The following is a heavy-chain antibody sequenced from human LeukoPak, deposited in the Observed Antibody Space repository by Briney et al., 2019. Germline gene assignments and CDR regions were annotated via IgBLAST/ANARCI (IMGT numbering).Heavy chain of an antibody. CDR3: ARGLWGNYYYGSSGYSHDAFDI. D-gene: IGHD3-22*01. J-gene: IGHJ3*02. V-gene: IGHV1-2*02. CDR1: GYTFTGYY. Sequence: ASVKVSCKASGYTFTGYYMHWVRQAPGQGLEWMGWINPNSGGTNYAQKFQGRVTMTRDTSISTAYMELSRLRSDDTAVYYCARGLWGNYYYGSSGYSHDAFDIWGQGTMVTVSS. CDR2: INPNSGGT.